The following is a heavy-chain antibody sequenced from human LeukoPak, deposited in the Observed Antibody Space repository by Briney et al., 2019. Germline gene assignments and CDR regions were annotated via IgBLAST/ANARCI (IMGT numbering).Heavy chain of an antibody. V-gene: IGHV1-2*02. CDR1: GYTFTGYY. D-gene: IGHD7-27*01. CDR2: INANTGVT. J-gene: IGHJ4*02. Sequence: KPGASVKVSCKASGYTFTGYYMHWLRQAPGQGLEWMGWINANTGVTHYAVKFQGRVTITRDTSISTVYMDLSSLQSDDTAVYYCARDHNWGPDYWGQGTLVLVSS. CDR3: ARDHNWGPDY.